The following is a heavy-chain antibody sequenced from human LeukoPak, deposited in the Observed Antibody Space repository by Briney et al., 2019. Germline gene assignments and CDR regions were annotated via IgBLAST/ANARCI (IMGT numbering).Heavy chain of an antibody. Sequence: SETLSLTCTVSGYSISSGYYWGWIRQPPGKGLEWIGSIYHSGSTYYNPSLESRVTISVDTSKNQFSLKLSSVTAADTAVYYCARDRGEVNAWDYWGQGTLVTVSS. CDR2: IYHSGST. D-gene: IGHD3-16*01. CDR1: GYSISSGYY. CDR3: ARDRGEVNAWDY. J-gene: IGHJ4*02. V-gene: IGHV4-38-2*02.